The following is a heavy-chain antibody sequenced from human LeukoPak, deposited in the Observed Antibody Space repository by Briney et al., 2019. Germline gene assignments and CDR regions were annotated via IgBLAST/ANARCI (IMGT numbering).Heavy chain of an antibody. CDR3: AKPHYSGSGSYSREDY. D-gene: IGHD3-10*01. J-gene: IGHJ4*02. Sequence: GGSLRLSCAASGSTFSSYAMHWVRQAPGKGLECVSAISGNGDDTYYADSVKGRFTISRDNSKITVYLQMNSLRAEDTAVYYCAKPHYSGSGSYSREDYWGQGTLVTVSS. CDR1: GSTFSSYA. V-gene: IGHV3-23*01. CDR2: ISGNGDDT.